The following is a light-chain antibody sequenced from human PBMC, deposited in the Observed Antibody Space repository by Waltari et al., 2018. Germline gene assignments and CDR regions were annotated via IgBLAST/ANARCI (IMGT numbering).Light chain of an antibody. Sequence: EIVLTQSPATLSLSPGETATLSCRASQSVGSNLAWYQQKPGQAPRFLIYAASSRPTGIPTRFSGSGSGTDFILTISSLEPEDSAVYFCQQRTNWMFTFGQGTKLEI. J-gene: IGKJ2*01. CDR2: AAS. CDR3: QQRTNWMFT. CDR1: QSVGSN. V-gene: IGKV3-11*01.